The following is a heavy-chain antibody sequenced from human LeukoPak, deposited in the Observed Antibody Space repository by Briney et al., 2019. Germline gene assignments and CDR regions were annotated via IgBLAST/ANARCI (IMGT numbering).Heavy chain of an antibody. V-gene: IGHV1-69*05. CDR1: GGTFSSYA. Sequence: SVKVSCKASGGTFSSYAISWVRQAPGQGLEWMGRIIPIFGTANYAQKFQGRVTITTDESTSTAYMELSSLRSADTAVYYCASRGIAAAGPLFDYWGQGTLVTVSS. D-gene: IGHD6-13*01. CDR2: IIPIFGTA. CDR3: ASRGIAAAGPLFDY. J-gene: IGHJ4*02.